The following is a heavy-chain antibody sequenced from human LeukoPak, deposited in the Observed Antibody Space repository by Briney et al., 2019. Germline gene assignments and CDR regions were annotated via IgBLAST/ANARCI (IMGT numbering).Heavy chain of an antibody. CDR2: ISGSGGGT. CDR1: GLTLSNYG. Sequence: PGGSLRLSCAVSGLTLSNYGMSWVRQAPGKGLEWVAGISGSGGGTNYADSVKGQFTISRDNAKNILYLQMNNLRAEDTAVYFCAKRGVVIRVILVGFHREAYYFDSGGQGALVTVSS. J-gene: IGHJ4*02. V-gene: IGHV3-23*01. D-gene: IGHD3-22*01. CDR3: AKRGVVIRVILVGFHREAYYFDS.